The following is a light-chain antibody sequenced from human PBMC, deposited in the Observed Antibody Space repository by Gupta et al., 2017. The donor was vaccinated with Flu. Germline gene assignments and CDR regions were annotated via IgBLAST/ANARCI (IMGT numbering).Light chain of an antibody. CDR2: EVN. J-gene: IGLJ3*02. Sequence: QSALTQPPSASGSLGPSVTISCTGTNSDVGTYNYVSWYQQHPGKAPKLMIYEVNKRPSGVPDRFSGSKSGNTASLTVSGLQAEDGADYYCSAYEGSNNFEVFGGGTKLTVV. CDR3: SAYEGSNNFEV. CDR1: NSDVGTYNY. V-gene: IGLV2-8*01.